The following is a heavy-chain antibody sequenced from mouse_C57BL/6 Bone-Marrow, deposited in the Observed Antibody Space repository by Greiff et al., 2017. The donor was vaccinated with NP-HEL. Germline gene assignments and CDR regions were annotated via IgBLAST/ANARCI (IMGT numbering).Heavy chain of an antibody. J-gene: IGHJ3*01. CDR2: FYPGSGSI. V-gene: IGHV1-62-2*01. CDR3: ARHGKAPFITTVVAPFAY. D-gene: IGHD1-1*01. Sequence: VQLQESGAELVKPGASVKLSCKASGYTFTEYTIHWVKQRSGQGLEWIGWFYPGSGSIKYNEKFKDKATLTADKSSSTVYMELSRLTSEDSAVYFCARHGKAPFITTVVAPFAYWGQGTLVTVSA. CDR1: GYTFTEYT.